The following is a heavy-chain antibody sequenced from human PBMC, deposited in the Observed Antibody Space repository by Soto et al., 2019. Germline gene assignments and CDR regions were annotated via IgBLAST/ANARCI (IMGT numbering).Heavy chain of an antibody. J-gene: IGHJ5*02. Sequence: GGSLRLSCASSGLTFRSYAMHWVRQATGKGLEWVAAISYDENNRYYTDSVKGRFTISRDNSKNTLYLQVNSLRAEDTAVYYCARALDTAMASKDNWFDPWGQGTLVTVSS. CDR1: GLTFRSYA. V-gene: IGHV3-30-3*01. D-gene: IGHD5-18*01. CDR2: ISYDENNR. CDR3: ARALDTAMASKDNWFDP.